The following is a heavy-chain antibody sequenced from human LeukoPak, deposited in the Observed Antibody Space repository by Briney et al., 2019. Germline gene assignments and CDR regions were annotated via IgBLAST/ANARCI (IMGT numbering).Heavy chain of an antibody. Sequence: SETLSLTCTVSGGSMSPYHWGWIRQPPGKGLEWTGYIYYSGSTNYNPSLNSRVTISVDRSKNQFSLRLTSVTAADTAVYFCARRDESAGYYYWFNPWGQGTLVTVSS. CDR2: IYYSGST. V-gene: IGHV4-59*01. CDR3: ARRDESAGYYYWFNP. CDR1: GGSMSPYH. J-gene: IGHJ5*02. D-gene: IGHD3-9*01.